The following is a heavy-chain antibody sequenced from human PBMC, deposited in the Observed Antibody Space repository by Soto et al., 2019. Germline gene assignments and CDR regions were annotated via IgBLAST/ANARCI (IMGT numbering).Heavy chain of an antibody. D-gene: IGHD3-10*01. J-gene: IGHJ4*02. Sequence: GGSLRLSCAASGFTFSSYAMSWVRQAPGKGLEWVSAISGSGGSTYYADSVKGRFTISRDNSKNTLYLQMNSLRAEDTAVYYCAKVRTSGSYYVPWVDYWGQGTLVTVSS. V-gene: IGHV3-23*01. CDR3: AKVRTSGSYYVPWVDY. CDR1: GFTFSSYA. CDR2: ISGSGGST.